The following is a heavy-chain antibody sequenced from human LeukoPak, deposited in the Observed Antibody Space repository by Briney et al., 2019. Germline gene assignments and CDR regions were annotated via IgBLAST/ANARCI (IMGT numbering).Heavy chain of an antibody. Sequence: ASVKVSCKASGYTFTSYGISWVRQAPGQGLEWMGWISAYNGNTNYAQKLQGRVTMTTDTSTSTAYMELRSLRSDDTDVYYCARDPVGAAAGKGWFDPWGQGTLVTVSS. J-gene: IGHJ5*02. D-gene: IGHD6-13*01. CDR2: ISAYNGNT. CDR3: ARDPVGAAAGKGWFDP. V-gene: IGHV1-18*01. CDR1: GYTFTSYG.